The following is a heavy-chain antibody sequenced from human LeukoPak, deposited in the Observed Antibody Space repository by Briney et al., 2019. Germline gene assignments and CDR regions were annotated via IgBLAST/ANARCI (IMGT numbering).Heavy chain of an antibody. D-gene: IGHD2-15*01. Sequence: PGGSLRLSCAASGFIFSSYGMHWVRQAPGKGLEWVAFIRYDGSNKYYADSVKGRFTISRDNAKNSLYLQMNSLRAEDTAVYYCARDYIVVVVAAVDAFDIWGQGTMVTVSS. V-gene: IGHV3-30*02. J-gene: IGHJ3*02. CDR1: GFIFSSYG. CDR3: ARDYIVVVVAAVDAFDI. CDR2: IRYDGSNK.